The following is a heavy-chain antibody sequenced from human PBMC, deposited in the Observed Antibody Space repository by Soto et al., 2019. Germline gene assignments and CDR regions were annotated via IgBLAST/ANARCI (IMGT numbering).Heavy chain of an antibody. V-gene: IGHV2-5*02. CDR1: GFSLSTSGVG. J-gene: IGHJ5*02. CDR2: IYWDDDK. Sequence: QITLKESGPTLVKPTQTLTLTCTFSGFSLSTSGVGVGWIRQPPGKALEWLALIYWDDDKRYNPSLNSRLTITKDTSKNQVVLTMTNVDPVDTATYYCAHRLKPYGSETPLNKWFDPWGQGTLVTVSS. D-gene: IGHD3-10*01. CDR3: AHRLKPYGSETPLNKWFDP.